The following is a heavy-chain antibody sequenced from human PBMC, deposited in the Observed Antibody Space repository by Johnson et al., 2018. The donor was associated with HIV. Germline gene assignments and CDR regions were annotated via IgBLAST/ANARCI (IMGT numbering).Heavy chain of an antibody. D-gene: IGHD5-24*01. V-gene: IGHV3-66*02. CDR2: IYSGGST. Sequence: VQLVESGGGLVSPGGSLTLSCAASGLTVSSNYMSWVRQAPGKGLEWVSVIYSGGSTYYADSVKGRFTISRDNSKNTLYLQMNSLRAEDTAVDYCARGADGYNPRGDAFYIWGQGKMVTVSS. J-gene: IGHJ3*02. CDR1: GLTVSSNY. CDR3: ARGADGYNPRGDAFYI.